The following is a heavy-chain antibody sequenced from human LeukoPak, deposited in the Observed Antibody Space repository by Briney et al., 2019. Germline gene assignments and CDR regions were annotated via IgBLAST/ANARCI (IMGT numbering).Heavy chain of an antibody. J-gene: IGHJ4*02. CDR2: IYTSGST. Sequence: SETLSLTCTVSGGSISSYYWSWTRQPAGKGLEWIGRIYTSGSTNYNPSLKSRVTMSVDTSKNQFSLKLSSVTAADTAVYYCARDRCSGGSRYLDYWGQGTLVTVSS. CDR1: GGSISSYY. D-gene: IGHD2-15*01. CDR3: ARDRCSGGSRYLDY. V-gene: IGHV4-4*07.